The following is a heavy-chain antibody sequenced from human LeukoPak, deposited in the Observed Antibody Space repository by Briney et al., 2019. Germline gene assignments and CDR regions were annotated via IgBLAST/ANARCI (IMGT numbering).Heavy chain of an antibody. CDR1: GGSISSYY. Sequence: SETLSLTCTVSGGSISSYYWSWIRQPPGRGLEWIGYIYYSGSTNYNPSLKSRVTISVDTSKNQFSLKLSSVTAADTAVYYCAREVDWFDPWGQGTLVTVSS. D-gene: IGHD1-26*01. CDR2: IYYSGST. V-gene: IGHV4-59*01. CDR3: AREVDWFDP. J-gene: IGHJ5*02.